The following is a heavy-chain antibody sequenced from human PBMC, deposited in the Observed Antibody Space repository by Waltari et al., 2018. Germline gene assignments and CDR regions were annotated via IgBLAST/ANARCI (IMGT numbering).Heavy chain of an antibody. V-gene: IGHV1-69*08. CDR2: ISPIFGTA. CDR1: GGTFSSYA. J-gene: IGHJ5*02. CDR3: ALSEGATKGWFDP. D-gene: IGHD1-26*01. Sequence: QVQLVQSGAEVKKPGSSVKVSCKASGGTFSSYAISWVRQAPGQGLEWMGRISPIFGTANDAQKFQGRVTITADKSTSTAYMELSSLRSEDTAVYYWALSEGATKGWFDPWGQGALVTVSS.